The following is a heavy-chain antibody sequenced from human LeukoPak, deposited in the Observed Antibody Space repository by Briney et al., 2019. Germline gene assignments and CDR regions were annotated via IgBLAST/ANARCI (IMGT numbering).Heavy chain of an antibody. CDR2: ISGSGGST. CDR3: AKDGGGTGDTAMVIYYYYYMDA. J-gene: IGHJ6*03. CDR1: GFTFSSYA. D-gene: IGHD5-18*01. V-gene: IGHV3-23*01. Sequence: GGSLRLSCAASGFTFSSYAMSWVRQAPGKGLEWVSAISGSGGSTYYADSVKGRFTISRDNSKNTLYLQMNSLRAEDTAVYYCAKDGGGTGDTAMVIYYYYYMDAWGKGTTVTVSS.